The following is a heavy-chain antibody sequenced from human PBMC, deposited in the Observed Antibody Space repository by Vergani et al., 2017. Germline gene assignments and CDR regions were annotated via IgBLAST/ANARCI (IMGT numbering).Heavy chain of an antibody. V-gene: IGHV1-46*01. D-gene: IGHD2-2*01. Sequence: QVQLVQSGAEVKKPGASVKVSCKASGYTFTSYYMHWVRQAPGQGLEWMGIINPSGGSTSYAQKFQGRVTMTRDTSTSTVYMELSSLRSEDTAVYYCARGRRYCSSTSCYWDRGFDYWGQGTLVTVSS. CDR1: GYTFTSYY. CDR3: ARGRRYCSSTSCYWDRGFDY. CDR2: INPSGGST. J-gene: IGHJ4*02.